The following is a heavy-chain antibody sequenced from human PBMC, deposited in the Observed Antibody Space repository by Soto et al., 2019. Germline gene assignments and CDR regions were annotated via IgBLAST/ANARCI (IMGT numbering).Heavy chain of an antibody. J-gene: IGHJ4*02. Sequence: GGSLRLSCAASGFTFSSYAMSWVRQAPGKGLEWVSAISGSGASTYYADSVKGRFAISGDKSKNTLYLQMNSLRSEDTAVYYCAKDRENYEDYWGQGTLVTVSS. V-gene: IGHV3-23*01. CDR3: AKDRENYEDY. D-gene: IGHD1-7*01. CDR1: GFTFSSYA. CDR2: ISGSGAST.